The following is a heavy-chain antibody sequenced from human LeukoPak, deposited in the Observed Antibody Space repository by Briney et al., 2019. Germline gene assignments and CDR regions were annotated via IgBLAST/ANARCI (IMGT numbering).Heavy chain of an antibody. CDR2: INPNSGGT. CDR1: GYTFTGYY. CDR3: ARGGEWYYDSSRYRLFDY. D-gene: IGHD3-22*01. Sequence: ASVKVSCKASGYTFTGYYMHRVRQAPGQGLEWMGWINPNSGGTNYAQNFQGRVTMTRDTSVITAYMELSRLTSDDTAVYYCARGGEWYYDSSRYRLFDYWGQGTLVTVSS. J-gene: IGHJ4*02. V-gene: IGHV1-2*02.